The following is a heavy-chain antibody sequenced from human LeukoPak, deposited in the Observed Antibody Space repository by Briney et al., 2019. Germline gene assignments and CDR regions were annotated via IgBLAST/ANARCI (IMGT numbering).Heavy chain of an antibody. CDR3: AKDPEMSTSTIDY. D-gene: IGHD5-24*01. V-gene: IGHV3-33*06. CDR2: IWYDGSNK. CDR1: GFTFSSCG. J-gene: IGHJ4*02. Sequence: PGGSLRLSCAASGFTFSSCGMHWVRQAPGKGLEWVALIWYDGSNKYYADSVKGRFTISRDNSKSTLYLYMNSLRAEDTAVCYCAKDPEMSTSTIDYWGQGALVTVSS.